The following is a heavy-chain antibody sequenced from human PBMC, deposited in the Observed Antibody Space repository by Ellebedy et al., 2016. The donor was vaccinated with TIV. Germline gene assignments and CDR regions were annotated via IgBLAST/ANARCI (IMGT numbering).Heavy chain of an antibody. D-gene: IGHD2-8*01. CDR2: ISAYNGNT. CDR3: ARSVLDSYYYYYYMDV. V-gene: IGHV1-18*01. CDR1: GYTFTSYG. Sequence: ASVKVSXKASGYTFTSYGISWVRQAPGQGLEWMGWISAYNGNTNYAQKLQGRVTMTTDTSTSTAYMELRSLRSDDTAVYYCARSVLDSYYYYYYMDVWGKGTTVTVSS. J-gene: IGHJ6*03.